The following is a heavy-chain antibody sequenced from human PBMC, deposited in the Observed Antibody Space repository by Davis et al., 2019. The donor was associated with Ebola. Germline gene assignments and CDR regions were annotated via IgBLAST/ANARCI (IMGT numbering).Heavy chain of an antibody. D-gene: IGHD6-19*01. Sequence: GESLKISCVASGFTVSSNYMHWVRQAPGKGLEWVSVISYDGSDKYYADSVKGRFTISRDDSKNTVFLQMNSLRVEDTAVYHCAKGTNRIVVAGMGQNNWGPGTLVTVSS. CDR1: GFTVSSNY. J-gene: IGHJ4*02. CDR3: AKGTNRIVVAGMGQNN. CDR2: ISYDGSDK. V-gene: IGHV3-30*18.